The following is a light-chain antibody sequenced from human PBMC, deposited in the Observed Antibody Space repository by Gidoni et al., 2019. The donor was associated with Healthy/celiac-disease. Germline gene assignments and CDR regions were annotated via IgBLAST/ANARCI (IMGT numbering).Light chain of an antibody. J-gene: IGKJ1*01. CDR3: QQSYSTPWT. V-gene: IGKV1-39*01. CDR1: QSISSY. CDR2: AAS. Sequence: DIQMTQSPASLSASVGDRVTITCRASQSISSYLNWYQQKPGKAHKLLIYAASSLQSGVPSRFSVSVSGTDFTRTISSLKPEDFATYYCQQSYSTPWTFGQXTKVEIK.